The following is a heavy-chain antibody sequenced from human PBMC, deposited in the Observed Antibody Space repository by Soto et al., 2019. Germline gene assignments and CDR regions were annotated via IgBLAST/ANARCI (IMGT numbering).Heavy chain of an antibody. Sequence: QVQLVESGGGVVQPGRSLRLSCAASGFTFSSYGMHWVRQAPGKGLEWVAVISYDGSSKYYADSVKGRFTISRDNSKNTLYLQMNSLRAEDTAVYYCAKLYGMDVWGQGTTVTVSS. V-gene: IGHV3-30*18. CDR2: ISYDGSSK. J-gene: IGHJ6*02. CDR3: AKLYGMDV. CDR1: GFTFSSYG.